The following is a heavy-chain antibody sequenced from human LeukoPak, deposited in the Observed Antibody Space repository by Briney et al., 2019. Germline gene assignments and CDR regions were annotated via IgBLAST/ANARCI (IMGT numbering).Heavy chain of an antibody. Sequence: GGSLRLSCAASGFTFSSYSMNWVRQAPGKGLEWVSTISSSSSYIYYADSVKGRFTISRDNAKNSLYLQMNSRRAEDTAVYYCARYRVSDYCSGGSCYSGLDPWGQGTLVTVSS. D-gene: IGHD2-15*01. J-gene: IGHJ5*02. V-gene: IGHV3-21*01. CDR1: GFTFSSYS. CDR2: ISSSSSYI. CDR3: ARYRVSDYCSGGSCYSGLDP.